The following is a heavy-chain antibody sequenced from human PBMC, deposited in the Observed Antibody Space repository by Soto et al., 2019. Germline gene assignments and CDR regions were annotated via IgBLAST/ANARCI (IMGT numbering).Heavy chain of an antibody. V-gene: IGHV4-59*01. CDR1: GGSISSDY. D-gene: IGHD2-2*02. CDR2: MYYTGTT. J-gene: IGHJ3*02. CDR3: ARDPLVVLPAAIGPIPRPPIIRGDAFDI. Sequence: PSETLSLTCSVSGGSISSDYWSWIRQPPGKGLEWIGYMYYTGTTNYNPSLRSRVTISLDTSKKQFSLKLSSVTAADTAVYYCARDPLVVLPAAIGPIPRPPIIRGDAFDIWGQGTMVTVSS.